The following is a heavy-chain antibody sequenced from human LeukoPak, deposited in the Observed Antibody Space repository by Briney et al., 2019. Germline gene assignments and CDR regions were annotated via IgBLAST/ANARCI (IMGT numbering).Heavy chain of an antibody. D-gene: IGHD2-15*01. V-gene: IGHV3-43*02. CDR2: ISGDGGST. CDR3: AKDRFCSGGSCYVKCNWFDP. Sequence: PGGSLRLSCAASGFTFDDYAMHRVRQAPGKGLEWVSLISGDGGSTYYADSVKGRFTISRDNSKNSLYLQMNSLRTEDTALYYCAKDRFCSGGSCYVKCNWFDPWGQGTLVTVSS. CDR1: GFTFDDYA. J-gene: IGHJ5*02.